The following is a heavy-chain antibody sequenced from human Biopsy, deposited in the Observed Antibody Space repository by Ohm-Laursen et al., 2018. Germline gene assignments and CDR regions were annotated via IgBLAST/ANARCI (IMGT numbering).Heavy chain of an antibody. D-gene: IGHD3-22*01. J-gene: IGHJ5*02. CDR3: ARVMSDSSGCARRVAGVDL. CDR1: GFTFNTYE. V-gene: IGHV3-48*03. Sequence: GSLRLSFAASGFTFNTYEMIWVRQAPGQALAWVSYISSRGNTKDYAASVKGRFTIPRDNAKKSLYLRMTGLRAKDTAVYYCARVMSDSSGCARRVAGVDLWGQGTLVTVSS. CDR2: ISSRGNTK.